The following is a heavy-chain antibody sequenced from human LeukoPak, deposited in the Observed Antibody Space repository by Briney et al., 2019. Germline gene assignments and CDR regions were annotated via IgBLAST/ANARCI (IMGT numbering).Heavy chain of an antibody. CDR3: ARHGGSNHIQRTFDI. J-gene: IGHJ3*02. V-gene: IGHV4-38-2*02. D-gene: IGHD1-26*01. CDR1: GYSISSGYY. CDR2: MYHSGST. Sequence: PSETLSFTCNVSGYSISSGYYWYWIRQPPGKVLEFIGSMYHSGSTYYNPSLKSRVTISVDTSKNQFSLKLSSVTAADTAVYYCARHGGSNHIQRTFDIWGQGTMVTVSS.